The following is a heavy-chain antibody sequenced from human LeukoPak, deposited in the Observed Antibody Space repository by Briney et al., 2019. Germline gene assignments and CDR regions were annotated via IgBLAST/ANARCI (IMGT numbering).Heavy chain of an antibody. D-gene: IGHD3-10*01. V-gene: IGHV3-23*01. CDR1: GFTFSSYA. CDR3: AKEPDGSGSHYSHFDY. CDR2: ISGGGGRT. J-gene: IGHJ4*02. Sequence: PWGSLRLSCAASGFTFSSYAMSWVRQAPEKGLECVSAISGGGGRTYYTDSVKGRFTISRDNSKNTLYLQLNSLIVEDTAVYYCAKEPDGSGSHYSHFDYWGQGTLVTVSS.